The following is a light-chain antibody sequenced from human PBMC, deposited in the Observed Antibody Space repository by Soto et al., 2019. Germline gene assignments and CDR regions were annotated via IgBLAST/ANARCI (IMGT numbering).Light chain of an antibody. J-gene: IGLJ1*01. CDR1: SSDVGGYNY. CDR3: SSDTSFSTYV. Sequence: QAVVTQPASVSGSPGQSITISCTGTSSDVGGYNYVSWYQQHPGKAPKLMIYEVTNRPSGVSNRFSASKSDNTASLTISGLQAEDEADYYCSSDTSFSTYVFGTGTKVTVL. CDR2: EVT. V-gene: IGLV2-14*01.